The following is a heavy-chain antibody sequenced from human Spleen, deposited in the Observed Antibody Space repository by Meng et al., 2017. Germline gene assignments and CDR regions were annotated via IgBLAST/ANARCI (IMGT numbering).Heavy chain of an antibody. CDR3: VYFRSGYFT. V-gene: IGHV4-34*01. CDR2: SDHFGNT. CDR1: GGSLSGYY. J-gene: IGHJ5*02. Sequence: VQLQQWRAGLFNPPETLSLPCAVFGGSLSGYYCNWFRQPPGKGLEWIGGSDHFGNTIYNPSLKGRLTLSVDTSKHQISLRLTSVIAADTAVYYCVYFRSGYFTSGQGTLVTVSS. D-gene: IGHD3-22*01.